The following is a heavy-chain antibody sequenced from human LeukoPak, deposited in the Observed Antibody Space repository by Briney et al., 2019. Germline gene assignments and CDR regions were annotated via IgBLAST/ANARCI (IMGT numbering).Heavy chain of an antibody. J-gene: IGHJ4*02. V-gene: IGHV4-38-2*02. CDR2: IYHSGST. D-gene: IGHD3-10*01. Sequence: PSETLSLTCTVSGYSISSGYYWGWIRQPPGKGLEWIGSIYHSGSTNYNPSLKSRVTISVDTSKNQFSLKLSSVTAADTAVYYCARGLRFGAGFDYWGQGTLVTVSS. CDR1: GYSISSGYY. CDR3: ARGLRFGAGFDY.